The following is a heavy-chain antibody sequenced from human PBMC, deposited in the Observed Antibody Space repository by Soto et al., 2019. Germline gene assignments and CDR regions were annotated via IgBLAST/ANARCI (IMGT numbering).Heavy chain of an antibody. CDR3: TRAKYSSSSRPFDY. Sequence: QVQLVQSGAEVKKPGASVKVSCKASGYTFSSYSIHWVRQATGQGLEWMGVINPSGGGTSYPQKFQGRVTMTRDTSTSTVYMEMSSLRSEDTAVYYCTRAKYSSSSRPFDYWGQGTLVTVSS. J-gene: IGHJ4*02. CDR1: GYTFSSYS. CDR2: INPSGGGT. D-gene: IGHD6-6*01. V-gene: IGHV1-46*01.